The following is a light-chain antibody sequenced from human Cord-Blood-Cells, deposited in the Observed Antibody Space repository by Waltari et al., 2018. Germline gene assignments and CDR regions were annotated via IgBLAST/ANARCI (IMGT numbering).Light chain of an antibody. V-gene: IGKV1-33*01. CDR2: DAS. CDR1: QDISNY. CDR3: QQYDNLLIFT. Sequence: DIQMTQSPSSLSASVGDRVTITCQASQDISNYLNRYQQKPGKAPKLLIYDASNLETGVPSRFSGSGSGTDFTFTISSLQPEDIAAYYCQQYDNLLIFTFGHGTKVDIK. J-gene: IGKJ3*01.